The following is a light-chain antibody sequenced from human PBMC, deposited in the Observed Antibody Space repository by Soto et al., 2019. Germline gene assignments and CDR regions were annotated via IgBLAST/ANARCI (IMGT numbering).Light chain of an antibody. CDR1: SSDVGGYNY. CDR2: EVS. Sequence: QSALTQPASVSGSPGQSITISCTGTSSDVGGYNYVSWYQQHPGRAAKLMIYEVSNRPSGVSLRFSGSKSGNTASLTISGLQAEDEADYYYSSYTSTNTPYVFGTGTKLTVL. V-gene: IGLV2-14*01. J-gene: IGLJ1*01. CDR3: SSYTSTNTPYV.